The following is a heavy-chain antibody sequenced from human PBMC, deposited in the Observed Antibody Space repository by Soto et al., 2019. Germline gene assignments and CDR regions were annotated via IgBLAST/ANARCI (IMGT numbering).Heavy chain of an antibody. D-gene: IGHD2-2*01. Sequence: VKVSCQASGGTFSSYTISWVRQAPGQGLEWMGRIIPILGIANYAQKFQGRVTITADKSTSTAYMELSSLRSEDTAVYYCARDSRIVVVPAPDAFDIWGQGTMVT. J-gene: IGHJ3*02. CDR3: ARDSRIVVVPAPDAFDI. V-gene: IGHV1-69*04. CDR2: IIPILGIA. CDR1: GGTFSSYT.